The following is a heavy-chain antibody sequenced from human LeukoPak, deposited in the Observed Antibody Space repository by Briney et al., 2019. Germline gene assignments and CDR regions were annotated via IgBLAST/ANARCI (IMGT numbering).Heavy chain of an antibody. J-gene: IGHJ4*02. CDR3: STGGDTAKGGDS. CDR1: GGFISGNGNY. CDR2: IHPGGSI. Sequence: PSETLSLTCTVSGGFISGNGNYWTWTRQHPGEGLEWLGFIHPGGSIYYNPSLSGRLIISADTSKNQMSLKLSSVTAADTAVYYCSTGGDTAKGGDSWGQGTLVTVSS. V-gene: IGHV4-31*03. D-gene: IGHD5-18*01.